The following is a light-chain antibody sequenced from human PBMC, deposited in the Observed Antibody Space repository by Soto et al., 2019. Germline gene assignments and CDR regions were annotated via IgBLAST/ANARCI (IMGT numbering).Light chain of an antibody. V-gene: IGLV1-40*01. CDR2: GNS. CDR1: SSSIGAGYD. J-gene: IGLJ1*01. CDR3: QSYDSSLSSYV. Sequence: QSVLTQPPSMSGAPGQRVTISCTGSSSSIGAGYDVHWYQQLPGTAPKLLIYGNSNRPSGVPDRFSGSKSGTSASLAITGLQAEDEADYYCQSYDSSLSSYVFGTGTKLTVL.